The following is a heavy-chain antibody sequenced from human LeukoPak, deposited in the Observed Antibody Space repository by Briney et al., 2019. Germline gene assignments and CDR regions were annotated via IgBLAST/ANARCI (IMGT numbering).Heavy chain of an antibody. CDR2: IYYSGST. D-gene: IGHD4-17*01. J-gene: IGHJ4*02. V-gene: IGHV4-30-4*08. CDR1: GGSSSSGYYY. CDR3: AKTTVTTSGILFDY. Sequence: SQTLSLTCTVSGGSSSSGYYYWCWIRKPPGKVLELIGYIYYSGSTYYNPSLKSRVTISVDTSKNQFSLKLSSVTAADTAVYYCAKTTVTTSGILFDYWGQGTLVTVSS.